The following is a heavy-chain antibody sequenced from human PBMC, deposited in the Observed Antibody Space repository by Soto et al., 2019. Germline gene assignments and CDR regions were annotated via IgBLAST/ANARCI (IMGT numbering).Heavy chain of an antibody. D-gene: IGHD2-15*01. V-gene: IGHV3-11*01. CDR2: ISSSGSTI. Sequence: GGSLRLSCAASGFTFSDYYMSWIRQAPGKGLEWVSYISSSGSTIYYADSVKGRFTISRDNAKNSLYLQMNSLRAEDTAVYYCARSRRSDGYKFNYYYYGMDVWGQGTTVTVSS. CDR3: ARSRRSDGYKFNYYYYGMDV. CDR1: GFTFSDYY. J-gene: IGHJ6*02.